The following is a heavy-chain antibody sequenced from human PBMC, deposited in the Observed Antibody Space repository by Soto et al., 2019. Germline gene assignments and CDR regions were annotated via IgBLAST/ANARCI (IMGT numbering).Heavy chain of an antibody. D-gene: IGHD4-17*01. J-gene: IGHJ4*02. CDR3: ARALNYGGKQDY. CDR2: IYYTGST. Sequence: PSETLSLTCTVSGGSISSHYWSWIRQAPGKGLEWIGYIYYTGSTNYNPSLKSRVTISVDTSKNQFSLKLSSVTAADTAVYYCARALNYGGKQDYCGQGTLVTVSS. V-gene: IGHV4-59*11. CDR1: GGSISSHY.